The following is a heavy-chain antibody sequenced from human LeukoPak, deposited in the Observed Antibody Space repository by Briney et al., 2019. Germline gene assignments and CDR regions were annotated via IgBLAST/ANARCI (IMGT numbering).Heavy chain of an antibody. Sequence: PSETLSLTCAVSGGSISSYYWSWIRQPPGKGLEWIGYIYYSGSTNYNPSLKSRVTISVDTSKNQFSLKLSSVTAADTAVYYCARGSYNSDDAFDIWGQGTMVTVSS. D-gene: IGHD5-24*01. CDR2: IYYSGST. CDR3: ARGSYNSDDAFDI. J-gene: IGHJ3*02. V-gene: IGHV4-59*01. CDR1: GGSISSYY.